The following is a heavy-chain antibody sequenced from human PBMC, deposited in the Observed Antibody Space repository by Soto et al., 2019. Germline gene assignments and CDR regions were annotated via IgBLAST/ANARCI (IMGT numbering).Heavy chain of an antibody. V-gene: IGHV1-69*08. CDR3: ARDRDSSGLPPTLDY. J-gene: IGHJ4*02. D-gene: IGHD3-22*01. CDR2: IIPILGIA. CDR1: GGTFSSYT. Sequence: QVQLVQSGAEVKKPGSSVKVSCKASGGTFSSYTISWVRQAPGQGLEWMGRIIPILGIANYAQKCQGRVTITADKSTSTAYMELSSLRSEDTAVYYCARDRDSSGLPPTLDYWCQGTLVTVSS.